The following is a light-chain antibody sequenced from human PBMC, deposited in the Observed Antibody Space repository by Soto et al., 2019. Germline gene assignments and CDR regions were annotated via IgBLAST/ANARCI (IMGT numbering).Light chain of an antibody. J-gene: IGKJ1*01. CDR1: ESVSNNY. CDR3: QQYGSSGT. V-gene: IGKV3-20*01. Sequence: EMVVTQSPATLSMSPGGRATLSCRTSESVSNNYLAWYQQKPGQAPRLLIYGASNRATGIPDRFSGSGSGADFTLTISRLEPEDFAVYYCQQYGSSGTFGQGTKVDIK. CDR2: GAS.